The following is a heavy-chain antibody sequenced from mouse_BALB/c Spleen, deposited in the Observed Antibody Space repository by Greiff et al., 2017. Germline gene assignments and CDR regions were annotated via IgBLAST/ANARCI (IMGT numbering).Heavy chain of an antibody. CDR3: APSPYYCGSSPWFAY. CDR2: IDPANGNT. CDR1: GFNIKDTY. V-gene: IGHV14-3*02. D-gene: IGHD1-1*01. Sequence: VQLQQSGAELVKPGASVKLSCTASGFNIKDTYMHWVKQRPEQGLEGIGRIDPANGNTKYDPKFQGKATITADTSSKTAYLQLSSLTSEDTAVYYCAPSPYYCGSSPWFAYWGQGTLVTVSA. J-gene: IGHJ3*01.